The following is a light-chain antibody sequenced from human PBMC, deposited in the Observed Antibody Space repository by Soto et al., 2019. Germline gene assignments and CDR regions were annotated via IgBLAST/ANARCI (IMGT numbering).Light chain of an antibody. CDR2: GAS. J-gene: IGKJ5*01. V-gene: IGKV3-20*01. Sequence: EIVLTQSPGTLSLSPGERATLSCRASQSVSSNYLAWYQQKPGQAPRLLIYGASSRATGIPHRFSGSGSGTDFTLTISRLEPEDFAVYYCQQYGGSRLITFGQGTRLEI. CDR3: QQYGGSRLIT. CDR1: QSVSSNY.